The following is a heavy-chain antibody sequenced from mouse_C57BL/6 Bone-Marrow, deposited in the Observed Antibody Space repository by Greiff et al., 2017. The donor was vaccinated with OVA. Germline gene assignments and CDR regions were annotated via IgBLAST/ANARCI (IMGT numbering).Heavy chain of an antibody. CDR2: FHPYNDDT. CDR1: GYTFTTYP. V-gene: IGHV1-47*01. Sequence: LVESGAELVKPGASVKMSCKASGYTFTTYPIEWMKQNHGKSLEWIGNFHPYNDDTKYNEKFKGKATLTVEKSSSTVYLELSRLTSDDSAVYYCARGFITTVVDSYYFDYWGQGTTLTVSS. D-gene: IGHD1-1*01. CDR3: ARGFITTVVDSYYFDY. J-gene: IGHJ2*01.